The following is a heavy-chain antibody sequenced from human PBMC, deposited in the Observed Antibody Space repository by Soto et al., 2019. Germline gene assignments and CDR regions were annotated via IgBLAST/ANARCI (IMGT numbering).Heavy chain of an antibody. J-gene: IGHJ4*02. CDR3: ARGTAVETGSY. CDR2: ISAYNGNT. D-gene: IGHD4-17*01. Sequence: QVQLVQSGAEVKKPGASVKVSCKASGYTFTSYGISWVRQAPGQGLEWMGWISAYNGNTNYAQKLQGRVTMTTDTTTITDDMELRSLRSVDTAVYYYARGTAVETGSYWGQGTLVTVSS. V-gene: IGHV1-18*01. CDR1: GYTFTSYG.